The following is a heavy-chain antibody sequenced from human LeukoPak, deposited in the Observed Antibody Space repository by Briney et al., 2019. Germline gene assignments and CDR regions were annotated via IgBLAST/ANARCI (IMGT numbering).Heavy chain of an antibody. D-gene: IGHD3-10*01. CDR2: LNTGGNST. J-gene: IGHJ4*02. CDR1: GFNFSNYW. CDR3: TREGAYDSGTYGAGDY. Sequence: GGSLRLSCTASGFNFSNYWMHWVRQAPGKGLVWVSRLNTGGNSTIYADSMKGRFIISRDNAKSTLYLQMNSLRADDTGVYYCTREGAYDSGTYGAGDYWGQGTLVTVSS. V-gene: IGHV3-74*01.